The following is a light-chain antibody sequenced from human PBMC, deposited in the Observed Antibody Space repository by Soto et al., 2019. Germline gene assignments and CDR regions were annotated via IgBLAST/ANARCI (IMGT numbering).Light chain of an antibody. Sequence: QYALTQPPSASGSPGQSVTISCTGTSSDVGGYNYVSWYQQHPGKAPKLIIYEDTKRPSGVPDRFTGSKSGNTASLTVSGLQAEDEADYYCSSYAGSNNWAVFGGGTKVTVL. CDR1: SSDVGGYNY. J-gene: IGLJ3*02. CDR3: SSYAGSNNWAV. V-gene: IGLV2-8*01. CDR2: EDT.